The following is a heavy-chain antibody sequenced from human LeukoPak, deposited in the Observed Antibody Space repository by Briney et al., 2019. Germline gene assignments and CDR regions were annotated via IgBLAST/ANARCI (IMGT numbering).Heavy chain of an antibody. V-gene: IGHV1-18*01. CDR1: GYTFATYG. CDR3: ARLGMGRPFDY. CDR2: ISAYNGNT. J-gene: IGHJ4*02. D-gene: IGHD7-27*01. Sequence: ASVKVSCKASGYTFATYGINGVRQAPGQGLEWMGWISAYNGNTNYAQNLQGRVTMTTDTSTSTAYMELRSLRSDDTAVYYCARLGMGRPFDYWGQGTLVTVSS.